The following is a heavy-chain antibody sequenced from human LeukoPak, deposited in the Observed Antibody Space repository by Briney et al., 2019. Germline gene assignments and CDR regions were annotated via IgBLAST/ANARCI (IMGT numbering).Heavy chain of an antibody. V-gene: IGHV3-11*01. D-gene: IGHD1-26*01. CDR1: GFTFSDYY. Sequence: PGGSPRLSCAASGFTFSDYYMSWIRQAPGKGLEWVSYISSSGSTIYYADSVKGRFTISRDNAKNSLYLQMNSLRAEDTAVYYCARDRTSQWEPDAFDIWGQGTMVTVSS. J-gene: IGHJ3*02. CDR2: ISSSGSTI. CDR3: ARDRTSQWEPDAFDI.